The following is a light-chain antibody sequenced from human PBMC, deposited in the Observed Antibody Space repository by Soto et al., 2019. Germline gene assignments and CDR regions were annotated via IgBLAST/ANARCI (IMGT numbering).Light chain of an antibody. CDR2: GNS. V-gene: IGLV1-40*01. CDR3: QSYDSILGGYV. CDR1: SSNIGAGYD. Sequence: QPVLTQPPSVSGAPGQRVTISCTGSSSNIGAGYDVHWYQQLPGTAPKLLIYGNSNRPSGVPDRFSGSKSGTSASLAITGLQAEDEADYYCQSYDSILGGYVFGTRTKVTVL. J-gene: IGLJ1*01.